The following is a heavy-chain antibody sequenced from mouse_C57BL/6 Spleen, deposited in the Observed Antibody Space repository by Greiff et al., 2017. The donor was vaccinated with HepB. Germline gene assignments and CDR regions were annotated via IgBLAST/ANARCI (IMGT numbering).Heavy chain of an antibody. CDR1: GFNFKNSY. CDR2: IDPANGNT. D-gene: IGHD2-4*01. CDR3: ARSHYDEAMDY. Sequence: VQLQQSVAELVRPGASVKLSCTASGFNFKNSYMHWVKQRPEQGLEWIGRIDPANGNTKYTPKFQGKATITADTSSNTAYLQLSSLTSEDTAIYYCARSHYDEAMDYWGQGTSVTVSS. V-gene: IGHV14-3*01. J-gene: IGHJ4*01.